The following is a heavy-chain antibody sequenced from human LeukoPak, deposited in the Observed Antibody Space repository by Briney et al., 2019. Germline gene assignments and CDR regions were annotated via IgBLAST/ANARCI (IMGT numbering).Heavy chain of an antibody. Sequence: GGSLRLSCAASGFTFSNHGMHWVRQAPGKGLEWVANIWYDGSQEYYADTVKGRFTISRDISKNTLYLQMNSLRAEDTVVYYCARDLAAARLDFRGQGTLVTVSS. J-gene: IGHJ4*02. CDR3: ARDLAAARLDF. CDR1: GFTFSNHG. CDR2: IWYDGSQE. D-gene: IGHD6-6*01. V-gene: IGHV3-33*01.